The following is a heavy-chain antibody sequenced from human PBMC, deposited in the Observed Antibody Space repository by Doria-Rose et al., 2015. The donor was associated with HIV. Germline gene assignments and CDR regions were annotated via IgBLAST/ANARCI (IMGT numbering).Heavy chain of an antibody. CDR2: IFYTRST. J-gene: IGHJ4*02. V-gene: IGHV4-59*01. CDR1: GGSISHYY. Sequence: QVQLQQSGPGLVKPSETLSLTCSVSGGSISHYYWSWIRQPPGKGLEYMGDIFYTRSTTYSSSLKSRVSISIDTSKNKFSLRLSSVTAADTAVYYCARVLSGTYDYWGQGTLVTVSS. CDR3: ARVLSGTYDY. D-gene: IGHD1-26*01.